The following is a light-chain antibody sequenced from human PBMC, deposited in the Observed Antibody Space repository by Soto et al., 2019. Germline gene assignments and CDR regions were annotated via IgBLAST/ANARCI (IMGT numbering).Light chain of an antibody. CDR3: HQYVTAFRS. J-gene: IGKJ1*01. Sequence: DIQMTQSPSTLSASVGDRVTITCRASQSISSWLAWYQQKPGTAPKLLIYKASSLQSGVPSRFSGSGSGTEFTLTISSLQPDDFATYYCHQYVTAFRSFGQGTKVDIK. V-gene: IGKV1-5*03. CDR1: QSISSW. CDR2: KAS.